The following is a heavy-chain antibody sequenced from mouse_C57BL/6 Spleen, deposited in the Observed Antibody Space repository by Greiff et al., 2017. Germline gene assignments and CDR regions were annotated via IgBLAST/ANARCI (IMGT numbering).Heavy chain of an antibody. D-gene: IGHD1-1*01. CDR2: ISSGSSTI. Sequence: EVMLVESGGGLVKPGGSLKLSCAASGFTFSDYGMHWVRQAPEKGLEWVAYISSGSSTIYYADTVKGRFTISRDNAKNTLFLQMTSLRSEDTAMYYCARDYYGSSYGLFAYWCQGTLVTVSA. V-gene: IGHV5-17*01. CDR3: ARDYYGSSYGLFAY. CDR1: GFTFSDYG. J-gene: IGHJ3*01.